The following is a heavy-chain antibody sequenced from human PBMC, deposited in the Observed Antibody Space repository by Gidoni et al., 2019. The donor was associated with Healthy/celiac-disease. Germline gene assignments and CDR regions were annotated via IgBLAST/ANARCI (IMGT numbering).Heavy chain of an antibody. CDR1: GGSISSGGYF. CDR2: IYHSGST. CDR3: ARDLGPYNWFDP. J-gene: IGHJ5*02. V-gene: IGHV4-30-2*01. Sequence: QLQLQESGSGLVKPSQTLSLTSAVPGGSISSGGYFWSWIRQPPGKGLEWIGYIYHSGSTYYNPSLKSRVTISVDRSKNQFSLKLSSVTAAGTAVYYWARDLGPYNWFDPWGQGTLVTVSS.